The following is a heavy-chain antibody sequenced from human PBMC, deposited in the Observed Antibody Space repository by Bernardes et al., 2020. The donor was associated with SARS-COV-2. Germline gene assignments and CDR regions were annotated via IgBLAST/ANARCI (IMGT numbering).Heavy chain of an antibody. CDR1: GFTFSSYS. CDR3: ARAGGNYRLYYYGMDV. Sequence: GGSLRLSCAASGFTFSSYSMNWVRQAPGKGLEWVSSISSSSSYIYYADSVKGRFTISRDNAKNSLYLQMNSLRAEDTAVYYCARAGGNYRLYYYGMDVWGQGTTVTVSS. V-gene: IGHV3-21*01. J-gene: IGHJ6*02. CDR2: ISSSSSYI. D-gene: IGHD3-16*02.